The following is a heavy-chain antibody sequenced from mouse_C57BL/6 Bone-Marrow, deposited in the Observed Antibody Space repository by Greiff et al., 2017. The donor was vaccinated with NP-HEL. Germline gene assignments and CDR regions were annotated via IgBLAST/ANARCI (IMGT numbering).Heavy chain of an antibody. CDR3: ARGGYGNYWFAY. D-gene: IGHD2-1*01. J-gene: IGHJ3*01. V-gene: IGHV1-7*01. Sequence: QVQLQQSGAELAKPGASVKLSCKASGYTFTSYWMHWVKQRPGQGLEWIGYINPSSGYTKYNQKFKDKATVTADKSSSTASMQLSSLTYEDSAVYYCARGGYGNYWFAYWGQGTLVTVSA. CDR2: INPSSGYT. CDR1: GYTFTSYW.